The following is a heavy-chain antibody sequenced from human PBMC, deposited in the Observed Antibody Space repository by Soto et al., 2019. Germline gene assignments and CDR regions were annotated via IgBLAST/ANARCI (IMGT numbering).Heavy chain of an antibody. V-gene: IGHV3-21*01. D-gene: IGHD3-9*01. CDR1: GFTFSSYS. CDR3: ARGFDILTGLYFQH. Sequence: EVQLVESGGGLVKPGGSLRLSCAASGFTFSSYSMNWVRQAPGKGLEWVSSISSSSRYIYYPDSVKGRFTISRDNAKNSLDLQMSSLRAEDTAVYYCARGFDILTGLYFQHWGQGTLVTVSS. J-gene: IGHJ1*01. CDR2: ISSSSRYI.